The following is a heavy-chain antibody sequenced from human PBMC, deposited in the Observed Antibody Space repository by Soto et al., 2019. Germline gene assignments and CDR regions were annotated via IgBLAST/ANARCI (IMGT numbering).Heavy chain of an antibody. CDR3: ARDDGPHHGLPYSSGFDY. Sequence: GGSLRLSCAASGFTFSSYAMHWVRQAPGKGLEWVAVISYDGSNKYYADSVKGRFTISRDNSKNTLYLQMNSLRAEDTAVYYCARDDGPHHGLPYSSGFDYWGQGTLVTVSS. D-gene: IGHD6-19*01. CDR2: ISYDGSNK. CDR1: GFTFSSYA. V-gene: IGHV3-30-3*01. J-gene: IGHJ4*02.